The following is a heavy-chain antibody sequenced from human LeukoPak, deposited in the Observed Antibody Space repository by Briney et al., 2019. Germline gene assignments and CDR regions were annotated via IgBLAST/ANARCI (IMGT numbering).Heavy chain of an antibody. CDR1: GFTFSSYS. CDR2: ISSSSSYI. CDR3: ARDRSNKWFPLH. J-gene: IGHJ4*02. V-gene: IGHV3-21*01. D-gene: IGHD3-22*01. Sequence: GGSLRLSCAASGFTFSSYSMNWVRQAPGKGLEWVSSISSSSSYIYYADSVKGRFTISRDNAKNSLYLQMNSLRAEDTAVYYCARDRSNKWFPLHWGQGTLVTVSS.